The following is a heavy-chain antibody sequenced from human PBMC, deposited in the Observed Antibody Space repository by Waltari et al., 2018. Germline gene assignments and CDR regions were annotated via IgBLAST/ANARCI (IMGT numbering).Heavy chain of an antibody. D-gene: IGHD3-10*01. CDR3: ASSMVQGVLIVY. CDR2: ICHSGGP. V-gene: IGHV4-38-2*01. Sequence: QVQLQESGPGLVKPSETLSLTCAVSGYSISSGYYWGWIRPPPGKGLEWIGSICHSGGPYYNPSINRRVTISVDTPQTQFSLKLSSVTAADTAVYYCASSMVQGVLIVYWGQGTLVTVSS. J-gene: IGHJ4*02. CDR1: GYSISSGYY.